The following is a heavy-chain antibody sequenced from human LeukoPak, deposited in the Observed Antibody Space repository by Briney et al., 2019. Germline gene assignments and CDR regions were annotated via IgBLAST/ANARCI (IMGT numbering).Heavy chain of an antibody. D-gene: IGHD5-18*01. J-gene: IGHJ4*02. Sequence: SQTLSLTCAISVDRLSSNSAAWNWIRQSPSRGLEWLGRTYYRSMWYNDYAVSVKRRITITPDTSENHSSLQLNSVTPEDTAVYYCARGYGYYFDYWGQGTLVTVSS. CDR1: VDRLSSNSAA. CDR3: ARGYGYYFDY. CDR2: TYYRSMWYN. V-gene: IGHV6-1*01.